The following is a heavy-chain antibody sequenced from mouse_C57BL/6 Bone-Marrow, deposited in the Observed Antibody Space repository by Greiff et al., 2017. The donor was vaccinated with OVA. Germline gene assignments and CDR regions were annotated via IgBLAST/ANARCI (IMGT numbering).Heavy chain of an antibody. CDR2: INPNNGGT. J-gene: IGHJ4*01. D-gene: IGHD1-1*01. CDR1: GYTFTDYN. V-gene: IGHV1-22*01. CDR3: ARNYGSSSYYYAMDY. Sequence: VQLKESGPELVKPGASVKMSCKASGYTFTDYNMHWVKQSHGKSLEWIGYINPNNGGTSYNQKFKGKATLTVNKSSSTAYMELRSLTSEDSAVYDCARNYGSSSYYYAMDYWGQGTSVTVSS.